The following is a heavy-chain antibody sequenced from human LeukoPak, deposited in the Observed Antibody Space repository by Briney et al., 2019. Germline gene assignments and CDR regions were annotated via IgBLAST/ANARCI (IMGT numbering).Heavy chain of an antibody. CDR2: ISYDGSNK. J-gene: IGHJ4*02. CDR1: GFTFSSYG. Sequence: GGSLRLSCAASGFTFSSYGMHWVRQAPGKGLEWVAVISYDGSNKYYADSVKGRSTISRDNSKNTLYLQMNSLRAEDTAVYYCAKPPDYYDSSGYLADYWGQGTLVTVSS. D-gene: IGHD3-22*01. CDR3: AKPPDYYDSSGYLADY. V-gene: IGHV3-30*18.